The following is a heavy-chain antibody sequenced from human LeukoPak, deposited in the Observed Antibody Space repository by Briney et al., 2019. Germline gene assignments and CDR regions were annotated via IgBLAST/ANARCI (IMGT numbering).Heavy chain of an antibody. CDR3: AKSGGLSGSGRLAMDV. J-gene: IGHJ6*02. CDR2: ISGSGGST. CDR1: GFTFSTYA. V-gene: IGHV3-23*01. D-gene: IGHD3-10*01. Sequence: GGSLRLSCAASGFTFSTYALSWVRLAPGKGLEWVSGISGSGGSTYYADSVKGRFTSSRDNSNNTLYVQMNSLRVEDTAVYYCAKSGGLSGSGRLAMDVWGQGTTVTVSS.